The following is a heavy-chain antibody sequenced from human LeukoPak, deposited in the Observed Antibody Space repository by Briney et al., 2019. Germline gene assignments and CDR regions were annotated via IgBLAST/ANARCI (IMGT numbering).Heavy chain of an antibody. Sequence: GGSLRLSCAASGFTVSTNYMSWVRQAPGKGLEWVSVIYSGGTTDYADSVKGRFTIPRDTSKNTLYLQMKSLRVEDTAVYYCARAYSYYYESSGYFFENWGQGTLVTVSS. V-gene: IGHV3-53*01. CDR2: IYSGGTT. J-gene: IGHJ4*02. CDR3: ARAYSYYYESSGYFFEN. CDR1: GFTVSTNY. D-gene: IGHD3-22*01.